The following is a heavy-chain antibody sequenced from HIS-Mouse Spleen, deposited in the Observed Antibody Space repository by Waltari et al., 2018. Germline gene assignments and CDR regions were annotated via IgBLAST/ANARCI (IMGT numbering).Heavy chain of an antibody. CDR3: AREIPYSSSWYDWYFDL. V-gene: IGHV4-39*07. D-gene: IGHD6-13*01. CDR2: IYYSGST. CDR1: GGSSRSSSYH. J-gene: IGHJ2*01. Sequence: QLQLQESGPGLVKPSETLSLTCTVSGGSSRSSSYHWCWIRQPPGKGLEWIGSIYYSGSTYYNPSIKSRVTISVDTSKNQFSLKLSSVTAADTAVYYCAREIPYSSSWYDWYFDLWGRGTLVTVSS.